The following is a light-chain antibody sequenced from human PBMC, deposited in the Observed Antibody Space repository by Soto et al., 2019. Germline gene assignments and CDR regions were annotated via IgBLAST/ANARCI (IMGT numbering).Light chain of an antibody. CDR1: SSDVGGYKY. Sequence: QSALTQPASVSGSPGQAIAISCTGTSSDVGGYKYVSWYQQHPGKAPKLMIYDVSNRPSGVSDRFSGSKSGNTASLTISGLQAGDEADYYCTSYTSSSTYVFGTGTKVTVL. CDR3: TSYTSSSTYV. J-gene: IGLJ1*01. CDR2: DVS. V-gene: IGLV2-14*01.